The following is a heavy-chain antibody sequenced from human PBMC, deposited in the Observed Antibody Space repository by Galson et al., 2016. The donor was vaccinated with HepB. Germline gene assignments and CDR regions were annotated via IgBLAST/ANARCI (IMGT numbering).Heavy chain of an antibody. CDR3: ARVGYGDFLED. V-gene: IGHV3-30*04. D-gene: IGHD4-17*01. Sequence: SLRLSCAGSGYSFKNYAMHWVRQSPVKGLEWVAVISSDGTRKNYVDSVKGRFTISRDNFQNSLYLQMYSLVPEDTAVYYCARVGYGDFLEDWGQGTLVIVSS. CDR2: ISSDGTRK. J-gene: IGHJ4*02. CDR1: GYSFKNYA.